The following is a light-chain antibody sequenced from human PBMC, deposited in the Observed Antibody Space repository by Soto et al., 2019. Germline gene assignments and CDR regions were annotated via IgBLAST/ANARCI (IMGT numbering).Light chain of an antibody. CDR3: QQYNNWPSWT. CDR2: VAS. Sequence: EILMPQSPAPLSVSPGERATLSCRASQNVNSNLAWYQQKPGQAPRLLIYVASTRATGIPASFSGSGSGTEFTLTISSLQSEDSAVYYCQQYNNWPSWTFGQGTKVEIK. CDR1: QNVNSN. J-gene: IGKJ1*01. V-gene: IGKV3-15*01.